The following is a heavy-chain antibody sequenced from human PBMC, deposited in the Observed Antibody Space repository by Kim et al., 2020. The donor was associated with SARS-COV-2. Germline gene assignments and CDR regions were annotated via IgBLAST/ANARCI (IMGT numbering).Heavy chain of an antibody. V-gene: IGHV3-7*01. Sequence: GGSLRLSCAASGFTFSNYWMSWVRQAPGKGLEWVATIKQDGSEKYYVDSVKGRFTISRDNAQHSLDLQMNSLRAEDTAMYYCARERGMKWYDYWGQGTLV. D-gene: IGHD2-15*01. CDR3: ARERGMKWYDY. CDR2: IKQDGSEK. J-gene: IGHJ4*02. CDR1: GFTFSNYW.